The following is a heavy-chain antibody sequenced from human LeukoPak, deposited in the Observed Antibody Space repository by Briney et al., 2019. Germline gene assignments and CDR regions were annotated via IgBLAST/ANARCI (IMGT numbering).Heavy chain of an antibody. CDR1: GGTFSSYA. J-gene: IGHJ5*02. Sequence: SVKVSCKASGGTFSSYAISWVRQAPGQGLEWMGGIIPIFGTANYAQKFQGRVTITADKSTSTAYMELSSLRSEDTAVYYCARAKVVVIPNWFDPWGQGTLDTVSS. CDR3: ARAKVVVIPNWFDP. CDR2: IIPIFGTA. D-gene: IGHD3-22*01. V-gene: IGHV1-69*06.